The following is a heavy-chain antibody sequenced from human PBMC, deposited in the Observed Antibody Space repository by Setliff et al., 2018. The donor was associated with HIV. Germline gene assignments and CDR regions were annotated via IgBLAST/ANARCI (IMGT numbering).Heavy chain of an antibody. V-gene: IGHV3-74*01. CDR3: VRAPPNTVVSLFDY. CDR2: INTDGSTI. J-gene: IGHJ4*02. D-gene: IGHD5-12*01. Sequence: LRLSCAASGFIFGNYWMHWVRQAPGKGLVWVSRINTDGSTITYADSVKDRFTISRDNAKNTLFLQMNILRAEDTALYYCVRAPPNTVVSLFDYWGQGTLVTVSS. CDR1: GFIFGNYW.